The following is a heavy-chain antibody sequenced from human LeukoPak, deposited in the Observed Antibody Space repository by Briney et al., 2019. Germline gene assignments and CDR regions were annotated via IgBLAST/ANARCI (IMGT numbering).Heavy chain of an antibody. CDR3: ASGPPFLKYFEY. J-gene: IGHJ4*02. D-gene: IGHD3-3*01. CDR2: ISVGAEYI. V-gene: IGHV3-23*01. Sequence: RSGGSLRLSCAASGFTFSTYVMNWFRQAPGKGLEWVSTISVGAEYIFYADSVKGRFTISRDDSNNALYLQTHSLRAEDTALYYCASGPPFLKYFEYWGQGTLVTVSS. CDR1: GFTFSTYV.